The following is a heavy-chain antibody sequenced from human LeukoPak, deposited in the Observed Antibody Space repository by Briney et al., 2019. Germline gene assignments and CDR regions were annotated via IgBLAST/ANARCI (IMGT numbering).Heavy chain of an antibody. CDR2: INTNTGNP. V-gene: IGHV7-4-1*02. CDR3: ASTTIGYCTNGVCPEFDY. CDR1: GYTFTNFG. Sequence: ASVKVSCKASGYTFTNFGINWVRQAPGQGLEWVGWINTNTGNPTYAQGFTGRFVFSLDTSVSTAYLQISSLKAEDTAVYYCASTTIGYCTNGVCPEFDYWGQGTLVTVSS. J-gene: IGHJ4*02. D-gene: IGHD2-8*01.